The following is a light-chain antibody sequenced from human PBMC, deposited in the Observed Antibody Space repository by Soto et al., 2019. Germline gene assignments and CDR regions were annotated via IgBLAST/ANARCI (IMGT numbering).Light chain of an antibody. CDR2: GAS. V-gene: IGKV3-20*01. CDR1: QSVRGNY. Sequence: EIVLTQSPGTLSLSPGERATLSCRASQSVRGNYLAWYQQKPGQAPRLLISGASSRASGIPDRFSGSGSGTDFTLTISRLEPEDFAVYYWQHYGFSLRTFGQGSKVDI. J-gene: IGKJ1*01. CDR3: QHYGFSLRT.